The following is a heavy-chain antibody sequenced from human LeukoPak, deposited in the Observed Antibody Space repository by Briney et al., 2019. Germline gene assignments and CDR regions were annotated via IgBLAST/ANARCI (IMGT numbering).Heavy chain of an antibody. CDR2: IYYSGST. CDR3: ARVHGPDSSSWYSLRDDY. Sequence: ASETLSLTCTVSGGSISSYYWSWIRQPPGKGLEWIGYIYYSGSTNYNPSLKSRVTISVDTSKNQFSLKLSSVTAADTAVYYCARVHGPDSSSWYSLRDDYWGQGTLVTVSS. V-gene: IGHV4-59*12. D-gene: IGHD6-13*01. CDR1: GGSISSYY. J-gene: IGHJ4*02.